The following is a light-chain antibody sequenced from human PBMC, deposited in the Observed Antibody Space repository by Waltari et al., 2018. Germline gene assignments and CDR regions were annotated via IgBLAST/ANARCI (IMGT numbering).Light chain of an antibody. Sequence: DIVMTQSPDSLAVSLGERATTNCKSSQSVLYSSNNKNYLTWYQQKPGQPPKLLIYWASTRESGVPDRFSGSGSGTDFTLTISSLQAEDVAVYYCHQYYATPYTFGQGTKLEIK. V-gene: IGKV4-1*01. CDR2: WAS. CDR1: QSVLYSSNNKNY. J-gene: IGKJ2*01. CDR3: HQYYATPYT.